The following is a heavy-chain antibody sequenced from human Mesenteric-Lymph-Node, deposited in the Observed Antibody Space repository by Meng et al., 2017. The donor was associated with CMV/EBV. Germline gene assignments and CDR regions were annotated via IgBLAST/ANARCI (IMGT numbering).Heavy chain of an antibody. D-gene: IGHD3-16*01. V-gene: IGHV6-1*01. J-gene: IGHJ4*02. CDR1: GDSVSSNDVA. CDR3: ARQLGSFDY. Sequence: SETLSLTCAISGDSVSSNDVAWNWIRQSPSRGLEWLGRTYYRSKWYNDYAVSVGSRITINPDTSKNQFSVQLNSVTPEDTAVYYCARQLGSFDYWGQGTLVTVSS. CDR2: TYYRSKWYN.